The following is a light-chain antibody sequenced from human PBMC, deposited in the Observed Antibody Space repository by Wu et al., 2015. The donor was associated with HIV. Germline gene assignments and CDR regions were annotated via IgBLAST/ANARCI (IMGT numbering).Light chain of an antibody. CDR2: AAS. J-gene: IGKJ2*03. Sequence: DIQMTQSPPSLSASVGDRVTITCRASQSISSDLNWYQQKPDEVPKLLIYAASNLRSGVPSRFSGSGSGTDFTLTISSLHPEDFATYYCQQSYSAPRFSFGQGTKLEIK. CDR3: QQSYSAPRFS. CDR1: QSISSD. V-gene: IGKV1-39*01.